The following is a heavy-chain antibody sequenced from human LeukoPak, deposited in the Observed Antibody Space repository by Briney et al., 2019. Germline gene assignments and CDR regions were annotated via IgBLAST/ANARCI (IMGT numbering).Heavy chain of an antibody. D-gene: IGHD3-16*01. J-gene: IGHJ4*02. Sequence: GGSLRLSCAASAFTFNTYWMHWVRQVPGRGLEWVSAISGSGGTTYNADSVKGRFTISRDNSKNTLYLQMNSLRADDTAVYYCAKDTPLCYFDYWGQGTLVTASS. V-gene: IGHV3-23*01. CDR1: AFTFNTYW. CDR3: AKDTPLCYFDY. CDR2: ISGSGGTT.